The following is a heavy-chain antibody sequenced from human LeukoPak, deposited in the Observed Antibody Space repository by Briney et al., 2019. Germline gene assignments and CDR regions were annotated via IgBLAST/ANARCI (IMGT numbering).Heavy chain of an antibody. Sequence: GGSLRLSCSASGFTFSAYAMTWVRQAPGEGLEWVSALSASGGTTYYADSVKGRFTTSRDNSKNPPYLQMNSLRAEDTAIYYRAKLPREYCSSTSCPNWFDTWGQGTLVTVSS. CDR2: LSASGGTT. J-gene: IGHJ5*02. CDR3: AKLPREYCSSTSCPNWFDT. D-gene: IGHD2-2*01. V-gene: IGHV3-23*01. CDR1: GFTFSAYA.